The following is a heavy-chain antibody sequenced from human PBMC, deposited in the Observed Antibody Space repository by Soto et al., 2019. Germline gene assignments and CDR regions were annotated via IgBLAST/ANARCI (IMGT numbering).Heavy chain of an antibody. J-gene: IGHJ4*02. V-gene: IGHV3-48*01. D-gene: IGHD2-21*01. CDR1: GFTFSSYS. CDR3: ASLISATLSPIDY. CDR2: ISSSSSTI. Sequence: GSLRLSCAASGFTFSSYSMNWVRQAPGKGLEWVSYISSSSSTIYYADSVKGRFTISRDNAKNSLYLQMNSLRAEDTAVYFCASLISATLSPIDYWGPGALVTVSS.